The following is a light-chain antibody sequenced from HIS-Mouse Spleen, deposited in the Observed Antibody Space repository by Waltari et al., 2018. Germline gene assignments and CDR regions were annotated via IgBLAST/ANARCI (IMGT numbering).Light chain of an antibody. Sequence: QSALTQPRSVSVSPGQSVTISCTGTSSDVGGYNYVSWYQQHPGKAPKLMIYDFRQRPSGVPDRFSGSKAGNTASLTISGLQAEDEADYYCCSYAGSYTVVFGGGTKLTVL. CDR2: DFR. CDR1: SSDVGGYNY. V-gene: IGLV2-11*01. J-gene: IGLJ2*01. CDR3: CSYAGSYTVV.